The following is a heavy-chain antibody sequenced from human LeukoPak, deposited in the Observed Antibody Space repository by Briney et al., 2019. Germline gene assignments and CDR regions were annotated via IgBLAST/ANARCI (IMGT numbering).Heavy chain of an antibody. J-gene: IGHJ4*02. Sequence: SQTLSLTCAISGDSVSSNSAAWNWSRQAPSRGLEWLGRTYYRSKWYNDYAVSVKSLITINPDTSKNQFSLQLNSVTPEDTGVYYCARGGRSSFFDYWGKATLVTVSS. CDR1: GDSVSSNSAA. CDR2: TYYRSKWYN. CDR3: ARGGRSSFFDY. V-gene: IGHV6-1*01. D-gene: IGHD6-19*01.